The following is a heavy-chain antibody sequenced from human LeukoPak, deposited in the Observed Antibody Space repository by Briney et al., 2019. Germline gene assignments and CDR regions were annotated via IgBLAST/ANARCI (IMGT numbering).Heavy chain of an antibody. CDR1: GGSISSGSYY. J-gene: IGHJ4*02. CDR3: ARARSARLTMVRGVTFDY. CDR2: IYTSGST. D-gene: IGHD3-10*01. Sequence: SQTLSLTCTVSGGSISSGSYYWSWIRQPAGKGLEWIGRIYTSGSTNYNPSLKSRVTISVDTSKSQFSLKLSSVTAADTAVYYCARARSARLTMVRGVTFDYWGQGTLVTVSS. V-gene: IGHV4-61*02.